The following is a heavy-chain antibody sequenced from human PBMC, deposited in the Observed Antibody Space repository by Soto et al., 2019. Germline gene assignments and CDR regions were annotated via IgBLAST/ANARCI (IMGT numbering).Heavy chain of an antibody. CDR2: IYYSGST. J-gene: IGHJ6*03. Sequence: PSETLSLTCTVSGGSISSGDYYWSWIRQPPGKGLEWIGYIYYSGSTYYNPSLKSRVTISVDTSKNQFSLKLSSVTAADTAVYYCADSNSYYYYMDVWGKGTTVTVSS. V-gene: IGHV4-39*01. CDR1: GGSISSGDYY. D-gene: IGHD2-15*01. CDR3: ADSNSYYYYMDV.